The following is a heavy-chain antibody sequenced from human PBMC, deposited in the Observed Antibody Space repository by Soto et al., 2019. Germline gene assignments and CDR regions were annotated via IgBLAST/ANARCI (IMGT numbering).Heavy chain of an antibody. V-gene: IGHV4-61*01. CDR1: GGSVSSGSYY. CDR3: ARYSSPEFDAFDI. Sequence: QVQLQESGPGLVKPSETLSLTCTVSGGSVSSGSYYWNWIRQPPGKGLEWIGFIHYSGSTNYNPSLKSRVTISGDTCKKQFSLKLHSVTAADTAVYYCARYSSPEFDAFDIWGQGTMVTVSS. J-gene: IGHJ3*02. D-gene: IGHD6-13*01. CDR2: IHYSGST.